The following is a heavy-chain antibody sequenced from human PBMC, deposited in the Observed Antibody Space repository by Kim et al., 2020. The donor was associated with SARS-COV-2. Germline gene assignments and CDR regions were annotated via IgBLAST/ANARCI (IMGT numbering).Heavy chain of an antibody. Sequence: SVKVSCKASGGTFSSYAISWVRQAPGQGLEWMGGIIPIFGTANYAQKFQGRVTITADESTSTAYMELSSLRSEDTAVYYCARDGGSYAVYFDYWGQGTLVTVSS. V-gene: IGHV1-69*13. D-gene: IGHD1-26*01. CDR1: GGTFSSYA. CDR2: IIPIFGTA. CDR3: ARDGGSYAVYFDY. J-gene: IGHJ4*02.